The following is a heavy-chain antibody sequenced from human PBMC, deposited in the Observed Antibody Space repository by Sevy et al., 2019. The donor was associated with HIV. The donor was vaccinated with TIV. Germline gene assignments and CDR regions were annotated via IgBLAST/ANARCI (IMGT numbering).Heavy chain of an antibody. CDR3: ARDPPYYDSSGYYTVGGEKNSYYYGMDV. D-gene: IGHD3-22*01. Sequence: GGSLRLSCAASGFTVSSNYMSWVRQAPGKGLEWVSVIYSGGSTYYADSVKGRFTISRDNSKNTLYLQMNSLRAGDTAAYYCARDPPYYDSSGYYTVGGEKNSYYYGMDVWGQGTTVTVSS. V-gene: IGHV3-53*01. CDR2: IYSGGST. CDR1: GFTVSSNY. J-gene: IGHJ6*02.